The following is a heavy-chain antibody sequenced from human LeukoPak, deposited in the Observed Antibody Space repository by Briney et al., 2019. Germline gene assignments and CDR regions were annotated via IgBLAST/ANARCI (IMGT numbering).Heavy chain of an antibody. CDR1: GDSVSSSNYY. CDR2: IYYGGNT. J-gene: IGHJ4*02. CDR3: ARTYSNYADFDY. D-gene: IGHD4-11*01. Sequence: SETLSLTCAVSGDSVSSSNYYWSWIRQPPGKGLEWIGYIYYGGNTNYNPSLQSRVTISVDTSKSQFSLKLSSVTAADTAVYYCARTYSNYADFDYWGQGTLVTVSS. V-gene: IGHV4-61*01.